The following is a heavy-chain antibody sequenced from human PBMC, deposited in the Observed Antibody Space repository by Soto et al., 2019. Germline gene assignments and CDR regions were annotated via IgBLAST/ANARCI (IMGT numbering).Heavy chain of an antibody. Sequence: GGSLRLSCAASGFTFSSYAMHWVRQAPGKGLEWVAVISYDGSNKYYADSVKGRFTISRDNSKNTLYLQMNSLRAEDTAVYYCARVEWYLRYFDWSPLPDGMDVWGQGTTVTVS. V-gene: IGHV3-30-3*01. CDR2: ISYDGSNK. CDR1: GFTFSSYA. CDR3: ARVEWYLRYFDWSPLPDGMDV. D-gene: IGHD3-9*01. J-gene: IGHJ6*02.